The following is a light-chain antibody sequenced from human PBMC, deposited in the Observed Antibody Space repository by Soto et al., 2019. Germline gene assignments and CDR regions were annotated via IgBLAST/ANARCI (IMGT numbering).Light chain of an antibody. V-gene: IGKV3-20*01. CDR1: RSLARNY. Sequence: DIVLTQSPGTLSLSPGESATLSCRASRSLARNYLAWYQQKPGQAPRLLFYCASTRATGVPDRFSGSGSGTDFVLTISRLEPEDFAIYYCQKYGSSIMYTFGQGTKLEI. CDR2: CAS. CDR3: QKYGSSIMYT. J-gene: IGKJ2*01.